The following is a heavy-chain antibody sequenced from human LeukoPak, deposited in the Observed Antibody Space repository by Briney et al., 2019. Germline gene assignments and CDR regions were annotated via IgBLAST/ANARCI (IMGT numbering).Heavy chain of an antibody. D-gene: IGHD3-3*01. V-gene: IGHV1-18*01. J-gene: IGHJ6*02. CDR3: ARGSVGFLEWLQRYYYYGMDV. Sequence: GASVKVSCKASGYTFTSYGISWVRQAPGQGLEWMGWISAYNGNTNYAQKLQGRVTMTTDTSTSTAYMELRSLRSDDTAVYYCARGSVGFLEWLQRYYYYGMDVWGQGTTVTVSS. CDR2: ISAYNGNT. CDR1: GYTFTSYG.